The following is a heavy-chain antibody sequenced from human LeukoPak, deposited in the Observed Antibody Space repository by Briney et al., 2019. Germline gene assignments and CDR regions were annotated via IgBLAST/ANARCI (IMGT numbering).Heavy chain of an antibody. Sequence: PGGSLRLSCAASGFTVSSNYMGWVRQAPGKGLVWVSRINTDGSSTSYADSVKGRFTISRDNAKNTLYLQMNSLRAEDTAVYYCARDATQQLVRYYYYMDVWGKGTTVTVSS. CDR1: GFTVSSNY. V-gene: IGHV3-74*01. J-gene: IGHJ6*03. CDR2: INTDGSST. CDR3: ARDATQQLVRYYYYMDV. D-gene: IGHD6-6*01.